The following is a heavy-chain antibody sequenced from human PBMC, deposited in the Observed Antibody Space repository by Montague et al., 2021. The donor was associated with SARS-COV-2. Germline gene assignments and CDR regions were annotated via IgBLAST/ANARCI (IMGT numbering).Heavy chain of an antibody. V-gene: IGHV4-39*01. CDR3: ARRVTRGAVDV. Sequence: SETLSLTCIVSGGSINSSTYYWAWIRHPPGMGLVWLASIYYRGACWTAPSRRGRVTISADTSRNQFKLKLTSVTAADMGLYYCARRVTRGAVDVWGQGTMVTVSS. CDR1: GGSINSSTYY. CDR2: IYYRGAC. D-gene: IGHD1-1*01. J-gene: IGHJ3*01.